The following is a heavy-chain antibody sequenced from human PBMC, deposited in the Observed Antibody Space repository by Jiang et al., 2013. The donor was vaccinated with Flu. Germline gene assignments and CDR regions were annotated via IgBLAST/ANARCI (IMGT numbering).Heavy chain of an antibody. CDR3: ARDRDVFSLGSGSFDY. V-gene: IGHV3-48*01. J-gene: IGHJ4*02. Sequence: VQLLESGGGLVQPGGSLRLSCSAPGFAFSSHSMNWVRQAPGKGLEWLSYISGSSATIYYADSVKGRFTISRDNDKNTLYLQMNSLRAEDSAIYYCARDRDVFSLGSGSFDYWGQGTLVTVSS. D-gene: IGHD3-10*01. CDR1: GFAFSSHS. CDR2: ISGSSATI.